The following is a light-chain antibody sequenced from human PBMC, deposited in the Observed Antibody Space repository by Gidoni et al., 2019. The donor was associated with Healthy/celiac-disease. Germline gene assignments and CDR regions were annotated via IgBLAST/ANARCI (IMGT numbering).Light chain of an antibody. CDR3: QQYNSYPLT. J-gene: IGKJ4*01. CDR2: DAS. V-gene: IGKV1-5*01. Sequence: DIQMTQSPSTLSASVGDRVTITCRASQSISSWLAWYQQKPGKALKLLIYDASSLESGVPSRFSGSGSGTEFTLTISSLQPDDLATYYCQQYNSYPLTFGGGTKVEIK. CDR1: QSISSW.